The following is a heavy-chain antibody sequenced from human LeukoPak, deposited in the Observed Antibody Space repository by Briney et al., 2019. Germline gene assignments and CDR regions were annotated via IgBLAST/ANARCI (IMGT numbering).Heavy chain of an antibody. J-gene: IGHJ4*02. D-gene: IGHD3-9*01. Sequence: PGGSLRLSCAASGFTFSSYAMNWVRQAPGKGLEWVSVISGSSGSTYYADSVKGRFTISRDNSKNTLYLQMNSLRAEDTAVYYCAKSLGLVTCYFDYWGQGTLVTVSS. CDR1: GFTFSSYA. CDR2: ISGSSGST. V-gene: IGHV3-23*01. CDR3: AKSLGLVTCYFDY.